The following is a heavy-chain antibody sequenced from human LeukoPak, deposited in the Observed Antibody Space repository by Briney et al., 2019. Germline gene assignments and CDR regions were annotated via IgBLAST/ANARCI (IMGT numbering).Heavy chain of an antibody. CDR2: IWYDGSNK. J-gene: IGHJ4*02. CDR1: GFTFSSYG. V-gene: IGHV3-33*01. CDR3: ASMNPLSKVFDY. D-gene: IGHD1-14*01. Sequence: GGSLRLSCAASGFTFSSYGMHWVRQAPGKGLEWVAVIWYDGSNKYYADSVKGRFTISRDNSKNTLYLQMNSLRAEDTAVYYCASMNPLSKVFDYWGQGTLVTVSS.